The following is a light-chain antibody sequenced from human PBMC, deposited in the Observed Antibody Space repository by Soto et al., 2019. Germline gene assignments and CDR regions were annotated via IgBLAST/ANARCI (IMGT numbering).Light chain of an antibody. CDR3: QEYNSWRGEWT. Sequence: DIQMTQSPSTLSTSVGDRVTITCRASQSINIWLAWYQQKAGKAPKLLIYDASTLESGVPSRLSGSGSRTEFTLTISSLQPDDFATYYCQEYNSWRGEWTFGQGNKVEIK. CDR1: QSINIW. J-gene: IGKJ1*01. V-gene: IGKV1-5*01. CDR2: DAS.